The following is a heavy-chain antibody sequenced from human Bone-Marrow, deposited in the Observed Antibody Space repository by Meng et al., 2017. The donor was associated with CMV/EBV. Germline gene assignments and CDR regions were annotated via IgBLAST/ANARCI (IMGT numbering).Heavy chain of an antibody. Sequence: SETLSLTSAVYGGSFSGYYWSWIRQPPGKGLEWIGEINHSGSTNYNPSLKSRVTISVDTSKNQFSLKLSSVTAADTAVYYCARTVPEGVDVVAAALGPNWFDPWGQGTLVAVSS. CDR2: INHSGST. D-gene: IGHD2-15*01. CDR1: GGSFSGYY. V-gene: IGHV4-34*01. CDR3: ARTVPEGVDVVAAALGPNWFDP. J-gene: IGHJ5*02.